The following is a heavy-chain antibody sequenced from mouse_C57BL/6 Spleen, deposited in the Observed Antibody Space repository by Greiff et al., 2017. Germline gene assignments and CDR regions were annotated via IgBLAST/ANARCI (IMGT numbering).Heavy chain of an antibody. V-gene: IGHV1-76*01. CDR1: GYTFTDYY. D-gene: IGHD1-1*01. Sequence: VKLVESGAELVRPGASVKLSCKASGYTFTDYYINWVKQRPGQGLEWIARIYPGSGNTYYNEKFKGKATLTAEKSSSTAYMQLSSLTSEDSAVYFCAITTVVATNYFDYWGQGTTLTVSS. CDR2: IYPGSGNT. CDR3: AITTVVATNYFDY. J-gene: IGHJ2*01.